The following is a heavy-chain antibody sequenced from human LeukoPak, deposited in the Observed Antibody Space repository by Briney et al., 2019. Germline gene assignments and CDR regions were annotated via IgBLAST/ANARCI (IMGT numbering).Heavy chain of an antibody. CDR2: IIPILGIA. CDR3: ARGVLDYYDSSGRGPYYFDY. Sequence: ASVKVSCKASGDTFSSYAISWVRQAPGQGLEWMGRIIPILGIANYAQKFQGRVTITADKSTSTAYMELSSLRSEDTAVYYCARGVLDYYDSSGRGPYYFDYWGQGTLVTVSS. V-gene: IGHV1-69*04. CDR1: GDTFSSYA. D-gene: IGHD3-22*01. J-gene: IGHJ4*02.